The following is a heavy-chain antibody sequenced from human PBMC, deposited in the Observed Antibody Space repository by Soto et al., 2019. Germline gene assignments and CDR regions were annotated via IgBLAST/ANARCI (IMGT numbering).Heavy chain of an antibody. CDR3: ARHESGWLVWY. D-gene: IGHD6-19*01. J-gene: IGHJ4*02. V-gene: IGHV4-39*01. CDR2: IYYSGST. CDR1: GGSISSSSYY. Sequence: SETLSLTCTVSGGSISSSSYYWGWIRQPPGKGLEWIGSIYYSGSTYYNPSLKSRVTISVDTSKNQFSLKLSSVTAADTAVYYCARHESGWLVWYWGQGTLVTVSS.